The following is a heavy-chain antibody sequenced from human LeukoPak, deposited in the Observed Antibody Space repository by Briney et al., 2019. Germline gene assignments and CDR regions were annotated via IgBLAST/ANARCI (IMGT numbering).Heavy chain of an antibody. CDR2: FDLEDGEP. V-gene: IGHV1-24*01. CDR1: GYTLTELS. Sequence: AAVKVSCKVSGYTLTELSMHWVRQAPGKGLEWMGGFDLEDGEPIYAQKFQGRVTMTEDTSKDTAYMELSSLRSKDTAVYYCATDGGSETRRTLNYYYYYSMDVWGQGTTVTVSS. CDR3: ATDGGSETRRTLNYYYYYSMDV. J-gene: IGHJ6*02. D-gene: IGHD3-10*01.